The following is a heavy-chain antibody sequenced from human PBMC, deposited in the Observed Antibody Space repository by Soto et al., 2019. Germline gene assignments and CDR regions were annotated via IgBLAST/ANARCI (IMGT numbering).Heavy chain of an antibody. CDR1: GFSFGSHS. CDR2: ISYDGSNK. D-gene: IGHD1-1*01. Sequence: PGGSLRLSCAASGFSFGSHSMHWVRQPPGGGLDLVALISYDGSNKYYADSVKGRFTISRDNSKNAVSLQMNSLRAEDTAVYYCAREVNDGLDSFDLWGQGTLVTVSS. J-gene: IGHJ3*01. V-gene: IGHV3-30-3*01. CDR3: AREVNDGLDSFDL.